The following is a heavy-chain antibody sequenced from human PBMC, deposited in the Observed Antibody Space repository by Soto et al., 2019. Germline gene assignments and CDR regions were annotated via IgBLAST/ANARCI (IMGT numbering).Heavy chain of an antibody. V-gene: IGHV4-31*03. CDR2: IFYTGST. D-gene: IGHD3-10*01. J-gene: IGHJ5*02. CDR1: GYSVSSGGYY. CDR3: ARALHDYGSINWFDP. Sequence: SETLSLTCTVAGYSVSSGGYYWSWIRQHPGKGLEWIGYIFYTGSTYYNPSLKSRVTISVDTSENQFSLKLSSVTAADTAVYYCARALHDYGSINWFDPWGQGTLVTVSS.